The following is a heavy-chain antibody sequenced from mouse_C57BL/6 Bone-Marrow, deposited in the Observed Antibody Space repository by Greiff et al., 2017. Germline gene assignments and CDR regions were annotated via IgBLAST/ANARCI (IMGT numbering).Heavy chain of an antibody. V-gene: IGHV5-16*01. CDR3: ARVTTVVARPMYFDV. Sequence: EVQRVESEGGLVQPGSSMKLSCTASGFTFSDYYMAWVRQVPEKGLEWVANINYDGSSTYYLDSLKSRFIISRDNAKNILYLQMSSLKSEDTATYYCARVTTVVARPMYFDVWGTGTTVTVSS. D-gene: IGHD1-1*01. CDR2: INYDGSST. J-gene: IGHJ1*03. CDR1: GFTFSDYY.